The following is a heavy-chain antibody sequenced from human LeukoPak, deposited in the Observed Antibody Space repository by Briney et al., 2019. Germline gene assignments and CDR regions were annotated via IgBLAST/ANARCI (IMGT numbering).Heavy chain of an antibody. V-gene: IGHV3-23*01. CDR3: AKVKCYDSSGYCPFDY. D-gene: IGHD3-22*01. CDR2: ISGSGGNT. Sequence: PGGSLRLSCAASGFTFSSYAMSWVRQAPGKGLEWVSAISGSGGNTYYADSVKGRFTISRDNSKNTLYLQMNSLRAEDTAVYYCAKVKCYDSSGYCPFDYWGQGTLVTVSS. J-gene: IGHJ4*02. CDR1: GFTFSSYA.